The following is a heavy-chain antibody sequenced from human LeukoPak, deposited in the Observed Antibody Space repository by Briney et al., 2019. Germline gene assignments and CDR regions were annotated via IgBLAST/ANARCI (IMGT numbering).Heavy chain of an antibody. Sequence: ASVKVSCKPAGYTYTGYYMHWVRQAPGQGLEWMGWINPNSGGTNYAQKLRGRVNMPRDTSISPAYMELSRLRSDDTAVYYCARDPMVRGYDWFDPWGQGTLVTVSS. D-gene: IGHD3-10*01. CDR3: ARDPMVRGYDWFDP. CDR2: INPNSGGT. J-gene: IGHJ5*02. CDR1: GYTYTGYY. V-gene: IGHV1-2*02.